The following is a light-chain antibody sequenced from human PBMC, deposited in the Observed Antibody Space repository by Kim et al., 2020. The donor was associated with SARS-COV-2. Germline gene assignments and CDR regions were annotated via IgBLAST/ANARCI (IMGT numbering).Light chain of an antibody. CDR1: QGNGRY. CDR2: AAS. Sequence: SGTVGDKVTITCPASQGNGRYLNLDQQKPGKAPKLLIYAASNLQSWVPSRFSGSGSGTDFPLTISRLQPEDFATYYCQQSYSTPGFGGGTKVDIK. V-gene: IGKV1-39*01. J-gene: IGKJ4*02. CDR3: QQSYSTPG.